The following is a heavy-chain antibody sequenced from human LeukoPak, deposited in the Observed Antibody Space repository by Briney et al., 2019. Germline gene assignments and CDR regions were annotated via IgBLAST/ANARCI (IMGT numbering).Heavy chain of an antibody. V-gene: IGHV2-5*01. CDR2: IYWNDDK. D-gene: IGHD4-17*01. Sequence: SGPTLVNPTQTLTLTCTFSGFSLSTSGVGVGWIRQPPGKALEWLALIYWNDDKRYSPPLKSRVTITKDTSKNQVVLTMTNMDPVDTATYYCAHRRREGTVTTGFDYWGQGTLVTVSS. CDR1: GFSLSTSGVG. CDR3: AHRRREGTVTTGFDY. J-gene: IGHJ4*02.